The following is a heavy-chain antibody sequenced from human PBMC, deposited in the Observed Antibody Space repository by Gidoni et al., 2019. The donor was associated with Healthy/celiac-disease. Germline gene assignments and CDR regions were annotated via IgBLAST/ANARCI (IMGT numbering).Heavy chain of an antibody. CDR2: MNPNSGNT. J-gene: IGHJ3*02. D-gene: IGHD3-3*01. CDR3: ARALLYYDFWSGYYRENAFDI. CDR1: GYTFTSYD. V-gene: IGHV1-8*01. Sequence: QVQLVQSGAEVKKPGASVKVSCKASGYTFTSYDINWVRQATGQGLEWMGWMNPNSGNTGYAQKFQGRVTMTRNTSISTAYMELSSLRSEDTAVYYCARALLYYDFWSGYYRENAFDIWGQGTMVTVSS.